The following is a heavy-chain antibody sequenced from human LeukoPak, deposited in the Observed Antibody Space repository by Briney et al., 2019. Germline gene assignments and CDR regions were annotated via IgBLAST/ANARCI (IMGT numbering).Heavy chain of an antibody. D-gene: IGHD2-15*01. Sequence: GGSLRLSCAASGFTFSDYYMSWIRQAPGKGLEWVSYISSSGSTIYYADSVKGRFIISRDNAKNSLYLQMNSLRAEDTAVYYCATCGGLNHTPRVRYFDYWGQGTLVTVSS. CDR1: GFTFSDYY. V-gene: IGHV3-11*01. CDR2: ISSSGSTI. CDR3: ATCGGLNHTPRVRYFDY. J-gene: IGHJ4*02.